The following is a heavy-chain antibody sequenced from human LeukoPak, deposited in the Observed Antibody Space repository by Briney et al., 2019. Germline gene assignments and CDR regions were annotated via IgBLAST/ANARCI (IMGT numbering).Heavy chain of an antibody. V-gene: IGHV1-18*04. CDR3: ARDPSVDTAIGFDY. Sequence: ASVKVSCKASGYTFTSYGIGWVRQAPGQGLEWMGWISAYNGNTNYAQKLQGRVTMTTDTSTSTAYMELRSLRSDDTAVYYCARDPSVDTAIGFDYWGQGSLVTVSS. D-gene: IGHD5-18*01. J-gene: IGHJ4*02. CDR2: ISAYNGNT. CDR1: GYTFTSYG.